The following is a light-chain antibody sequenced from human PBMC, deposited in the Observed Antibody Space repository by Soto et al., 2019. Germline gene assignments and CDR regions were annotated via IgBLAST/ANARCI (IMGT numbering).Light chain of an antibody. V-gene: IGKV3-15*01. CDR3: QQYSDWPLIT. J-gene: IGKJ5*01. Sequence: EIVMTQSPATLSVSPGERATLSCRASQSVSSYFAWYQQKPGQAPRLLIYGASTRATGIPARFSGSGSGTEFTLTISSLLSEDFAVYYCQQYSDWPLITLGQGTRLEIK. CDR1: QSVSSY. CDR2: GAS.